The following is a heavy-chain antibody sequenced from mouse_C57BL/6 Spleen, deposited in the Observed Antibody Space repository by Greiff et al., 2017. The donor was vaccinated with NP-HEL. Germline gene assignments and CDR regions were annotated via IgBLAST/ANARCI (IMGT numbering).Heavy chain of an antibody. V-gene: IGHV1-69*01. CDR2: IDPSDSYT. J-gene: IGHJ2*01. CDR3: ARDLGRDYFDY. Sequence: QVQLQQPGAELVMPGASVKLSCKASGYTFTSYWMHWVKQRPGQGLEWIGEIDPSDSYTNYNQKFKGKSTLTVDKSSSTAYMQLSSLTSEDSAVYYCARDLGRDYFDYWGQGTTLTVSS. D-gene: IGHD4-1*01. CDR1: GYTFTSYW.